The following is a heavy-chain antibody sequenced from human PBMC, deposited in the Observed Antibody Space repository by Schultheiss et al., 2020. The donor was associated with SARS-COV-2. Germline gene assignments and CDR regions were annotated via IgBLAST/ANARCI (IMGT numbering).Heavy chain of an antibody. CDR1: GYIFSNNW. D-gene: IGHD1-14*01. CDR2: INPGDSDT. V-gene: IGHV5-51*01. CDR3: ARRGTTYYFDY. J-gene: IGHJ4*02. Sequence: GGSLRLSCKTSGYIFSNNWIGWVRQMPGKGLEWMGIINPGDSDTRYSPSLQGQVTISVDKSISTAYLQWSSLKASDTAMYYCARRGTTYYFDYWGQGTLVTVSS.